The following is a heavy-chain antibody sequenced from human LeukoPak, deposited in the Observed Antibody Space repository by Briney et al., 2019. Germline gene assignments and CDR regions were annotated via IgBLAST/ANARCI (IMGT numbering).Heavy chain of an antibody. J-gene: IGHJ6*03. D-gene: IGHD4-17*01. CDR2: IYYTGST. CDR3: ARVYGDYYYYYYYMDV. CDR1: GASISGSGYY. Sequence: SETLSLTCAVSGASISGSGYYLGWIRQPPGKGLEWIGNIYYTGSTYYNASLQSRVTISIDMSKNQFSLRLSSVTAADTAVYYCARVYGDYYYYYYYMDVWGKGTTVTVSS. V-gene: IGHV4-39*07.